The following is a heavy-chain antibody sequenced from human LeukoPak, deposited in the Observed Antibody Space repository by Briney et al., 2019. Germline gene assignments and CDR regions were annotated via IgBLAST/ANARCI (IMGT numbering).Heavy chain of an antibody. CDR2: FDPEDGET. CDR1: GYTLTELS. D-gene: IGHD3-10*01. CDR3: ATDRPTIRITMVRGALSV. Sequence: ASVKVSCKVSGYTLTELSMHWVRQAPGKGLEWMGGFDPEDGETIYAQKFQGRVTMTEDTSTDTAYMELSSLRSEDTAVYYRATDRPTIRITMVRGALSVWGQGTTVTVSS. J-gene: IGHJ6*02. V-gene: IGHV1-24*01.